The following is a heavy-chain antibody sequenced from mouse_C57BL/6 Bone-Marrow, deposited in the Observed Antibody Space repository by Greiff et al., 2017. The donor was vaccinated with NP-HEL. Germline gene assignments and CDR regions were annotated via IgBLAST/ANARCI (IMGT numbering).Heavy chain of an antibody. CDR2: IYPGSGST. V-gene: IGHV1-81*01. D-gene: IGHD1-1*01. CDR1: GYTFTSYG. Sequence: LVESGAELARPGASVKLSCKASGYTFTSYGISWVKQRTGQGLEWIGEIYPGSGSTNYNEKFKSKATLTVDTSSSTAYMQLSSLTSEDSAVYYCARRYYYGSRGYFDYWGQGATLTVSS. CDR3: ARRYYYGSRGYFDY. J-gene: IGHJ2*01.